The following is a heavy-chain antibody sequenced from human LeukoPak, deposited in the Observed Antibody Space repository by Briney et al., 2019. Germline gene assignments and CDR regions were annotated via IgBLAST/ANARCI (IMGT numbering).Heavy chain of an antibody. CDR1: GFTFSNYW. CDR2: IKSDGSRT. D-gene: IGHD3-10*01. CDR3: ARTYYYGSGINYNLDY. Sequence: GGSLRLSCAASGFTFSNYWMHWVRQAPGKGLVWVSRIKSDGSRTDYADSVKGRFTISRDNAKKSLFLQMNSLRDEDTAVYYCARTYYYGSGINYNLDYWGQGTLVTVSS. V-gene: IGHV3-74*01. J-gene: IGHJ4*02.